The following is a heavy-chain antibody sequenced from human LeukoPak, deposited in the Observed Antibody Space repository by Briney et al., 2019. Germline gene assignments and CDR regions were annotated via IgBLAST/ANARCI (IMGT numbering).Heavy chain of an antibody. V-gene: IGHV4-59*08. J-gene: IGHJ4*02. D-gene: IGHD6-19*01. CDR1: GGSISSYY. Sequence: SETLSLTCTVSGGSISSYYWSWIRRPPGKGLEWIGYISYSGSTNYNPSLKSRVTISVDTSKNQFSLKLNSVTAADTAVYYCARGTGWYYYWGQGTLVTVSS. CDR3: ARGTGWYYY. CDR2: ISYSGST.